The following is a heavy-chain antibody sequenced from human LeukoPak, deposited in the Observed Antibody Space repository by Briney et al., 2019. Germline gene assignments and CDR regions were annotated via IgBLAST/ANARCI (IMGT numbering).Heavy chain of an antibody. J-gene: IGHJ4*02. CDR2: IWYDGSNK. CDR3: AKDTTALWFGELEYYFDY. Sequence: GRSLRLSCAASGFTFSSYGMHWVRQAPGKGLEWVAVIWYDGSNKYYADSVKGRFTISRDNSKNTLYLQMNSLRAEDTAVHYCAKDTTALWFGELEYYFDYWGQGTLATVSS. D-gene: IGHD3-10*01. V-gene: IGHV3-33*06. CDR1: GFTFSSYG.